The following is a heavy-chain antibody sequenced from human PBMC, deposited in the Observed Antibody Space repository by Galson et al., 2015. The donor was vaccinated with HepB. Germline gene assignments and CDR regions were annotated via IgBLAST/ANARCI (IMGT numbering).Heavy chain of an antibody. CDR1: GFTFSSYA. CDR2: ISGSGGST. J-gene: IGHJ4*02. D-gene: IGHD3-16*02. Sequence: SLRLSCAASGFTFSSYAMSWVRQAPGKGLEWVSAISGSGGSTYYADSVKGRFTISRDNSKNTLYLQMNSLRAEDTAVYYCAKGIMITFGGVIVFDYWGQGTLVTVSS. V-gene: IGHV3-23*01. CDR3: AKGIMITFGGVIVFDY.